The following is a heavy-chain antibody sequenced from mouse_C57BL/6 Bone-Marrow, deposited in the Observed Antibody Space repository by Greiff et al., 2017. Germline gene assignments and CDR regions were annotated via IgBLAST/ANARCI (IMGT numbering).Heavy chain of an antibody. V-gene: IGHV1-9*01. CDR3: AREGPRYYGSSYGYYWYFDV. J-gene: IGHJ1*03. Sequence: VQLQQSGAELMKPGASVKLSCKATGYTFTGYWIEWVKQRPGHGLEWIGEILPGSGSTNYNEKFKGKATFTADTSSNTAYMQLSSLTTEDSAIYYCAREGPRYYGSSYGYYWYFDVWGTGTTVTVSA. CDR1: GYTFTGYW. D-gene: IGHD1-1*01. CDR2: ILPGSGST.